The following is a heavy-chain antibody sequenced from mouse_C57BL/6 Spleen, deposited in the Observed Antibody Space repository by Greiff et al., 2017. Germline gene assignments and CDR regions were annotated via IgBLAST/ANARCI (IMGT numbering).Heavy chain of an antibody. CDR1: GYAFSSSW. V-gene: IGHV1-82*01. Sequence: VMLVESGPELVKPGASVKISCKASGYAFSSSWMNWVKQRPGKGLEWIVRIYPGGGDTNYNGKFKGKATLTADKSSNTAYMQLSSLTSEDAAVYYCAGGGNWECPAYFDYWGQGTTLTVSS. CDR3: AGGGNWECPAYFDY. D-gene: IGHD4-1*01. CDR2: IYPGGGDT. J-gene: IGHJ2*01.